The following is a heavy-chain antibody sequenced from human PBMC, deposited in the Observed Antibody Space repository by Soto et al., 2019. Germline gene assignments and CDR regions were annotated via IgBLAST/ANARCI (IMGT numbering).Heavy chain of an antibody. Sequence: SETLSLTCTVSGGSISSGDYYWSWIRQPPRKGLEWIGYIYYSGSTYYNPSLKSRVTISVDTSKNQISLKLSSVTAADTAVYYCAREVVVTATEREFDYWGQGTLVTVSS. CDR1: GGSISSGDYY. V-gene: IGHV4-30-4*01. D-gene: IGHD2-21*02. CDR2: IYYSGST. J-gene: IGHJ4*02. CDR3: AREVVVTATEREFDY.